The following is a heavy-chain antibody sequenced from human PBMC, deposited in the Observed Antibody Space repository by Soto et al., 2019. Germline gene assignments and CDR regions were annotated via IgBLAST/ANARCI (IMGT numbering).Heavy chain of an antibody. Sequence: KLPLTCTVSGGSLSSGGYYWSWIRQHPGKGLEWIGYIYYSGSTYYNPSLKSRVTISVDTSKNQFSLKLSSVTAADTAVYYCARYSGINYYDSSVYYYCGQGTLVTGSS. CDR1: GGSLSSGGYY. CDR2: IYYSGST. V-gene: IGHV4-31*03. D-gene: IGHD3-22*01. CDR3: ARYSGINYYDSSVYYY. J-gene: IGHJ4*02.